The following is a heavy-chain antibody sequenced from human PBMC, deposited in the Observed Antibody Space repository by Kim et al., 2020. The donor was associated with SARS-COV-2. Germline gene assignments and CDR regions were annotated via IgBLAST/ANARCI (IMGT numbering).Heavy chain of an antibody. D-gene: IGHD3-22*01. CDR2: IYYSGST. CDR3: ARGGYYGFDAFDI. Sequence: SETLSLTCTVSGGSISSYYLSWIRQPPGKGLEWIGYIYYSGSTNYNPSLKSRVTISVDTSKNQFSLKLSSVTAADTAVYYCARGGYYGFDAFDIWGQGTMVTVSS. J-gene: IGHJ3*02. V-gene: IGHV4-59*01. CDR1: GGSISSYY.